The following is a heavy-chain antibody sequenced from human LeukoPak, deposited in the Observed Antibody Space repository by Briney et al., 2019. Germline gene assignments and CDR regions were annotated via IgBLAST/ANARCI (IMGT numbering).Heavy chain of an antibody. CDR2: IKQDGSEK. V-gene: IGHV3-7*01. CDR1: GFTFSDYY. Sequence: GGSLRLSCAASGFTFSDYYMSWIRQAPGKGLEWVANIKQDGSEKYYVDSVKGRFTISRDNAKNSLYLQMNSLRAEDTAVYYCARINDYVWGSYRFDYWGQGTLVTVSS. D-gene: IGHD3-16*02. J-gene: IGHJ4*02. CDR3: ARINDYVWGSYRFDY.